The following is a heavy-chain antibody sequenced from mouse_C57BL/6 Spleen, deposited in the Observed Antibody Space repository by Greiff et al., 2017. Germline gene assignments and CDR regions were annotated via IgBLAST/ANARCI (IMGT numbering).Heavy chain of an antibody. CDR1: GYSITSGYY. V-gene: IGHV3-6*01. J-gene: IGHJ2*01. CDR2: ISYDGSN. D-gene: IGHD1-1*01. CDR3: ARESPYYYGSSYGYFDY. Sequence: VQLQQSGPGLVKPSQSLSLTCSVTGYSITSGYYWNWIRQFPGNKLEWMGYISYDGSNNYNPSLKNRISITRDTSKNQFFLKLNSVTTEDTATYYCARESPYYYGSSYGYFDYWGQGTTLTVSS.